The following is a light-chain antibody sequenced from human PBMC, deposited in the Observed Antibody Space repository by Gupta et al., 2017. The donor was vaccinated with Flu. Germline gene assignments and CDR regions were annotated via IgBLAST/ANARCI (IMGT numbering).Light chain of an antibody. CDR2: EAY. CDR3: CSAAGGGTYV. V-gene: IGLV2-23*01. J-gene: IGLJ1*01. Sequence: QSALTQPAPVSWSPGQSITISCTGTSGDIGSYNYVSWYQQHPGKVPKLMIYEAYKRPSGVSDRFSASKSGNTASLTISGLQTEDEADYYCCSAAGGGTYVFGTGTEVTVL. CDR1: SGDIGSYNY.